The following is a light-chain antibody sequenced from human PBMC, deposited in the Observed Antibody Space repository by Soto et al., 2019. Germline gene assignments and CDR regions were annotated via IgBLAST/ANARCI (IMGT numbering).Light chain of an antibody. CDR3: QQSYRTPWR. J-gene: IGKJ1*01. CDR1: QSIITY. CDR2: AAS. V-gene: IGKV1-39*01. Sequence: DIQMAQSPSSLSASVGDRVAITCRASQSIITYLNWYQQKPGKAPELLIYAASSLQSGVPSSFSGSGSGTDFTLGISCLQPEDFAIFYCQQSYRTPWRFGQWNKVKVK.